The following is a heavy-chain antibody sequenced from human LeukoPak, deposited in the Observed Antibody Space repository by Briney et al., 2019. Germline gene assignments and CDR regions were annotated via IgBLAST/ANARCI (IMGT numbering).Heavy chain of an antibody. CDR1: GGSISSYY. CDR2: IYYSGST. CDR3: ARAVRYYYDSSGLNWFDP. Sequence: PSETLSLTCTVSGGSISSYYWSWIRQPPGKGLEWSGYIYYSGSTNYNPSLKSRVTISVDTSKNQFSLTLSPVTATDTAVYYCARAVRYYYDSSGLNWFDPWGQGTLVTVSS. D-gene: IGHD3-22*01. J-gene: IGHJ5*02. V-gene: IGHV4-59*01.